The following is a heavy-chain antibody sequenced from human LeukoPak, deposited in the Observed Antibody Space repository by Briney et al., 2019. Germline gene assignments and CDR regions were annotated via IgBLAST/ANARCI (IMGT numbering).Heavy chain of an antibody. CDR2: IYYTGST. CDR1: GGSISNYY. V-gene: IGHV4-59*08. Sequence: SETLSLTCTVSGGSISNYYWSWIRQPPGKGLEWIGYIYYTGSTNYNPSLKSRVTISVDTSKNQFSLKLSSVTAADTAVYCCARHPLSGDYAPFDPWGQGTLVTVSS. CDR3: ARHPLSGDYAPFDP. D-gene: IGHD4-17*01. J-gene: IGHJ5*02.